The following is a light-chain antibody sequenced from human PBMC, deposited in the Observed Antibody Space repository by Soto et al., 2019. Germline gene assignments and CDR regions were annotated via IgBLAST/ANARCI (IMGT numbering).Light chain of an antibody. CDR2: EGS. V-gene: IGLV2-23*01. CDR1: SGDVGSYNL. CDR3: CSYARSRTYV. J-gene: IGLJ1*01. Sequence: SVLTQPASVSGSPGQSITIACTGTSGDVGSYNLVSWYQHHPGKAPKLMIYEGSKRPSGVSNRFSGSKSGSTASLTISGLQAEDEADYYCCSYARSRTYVFGTGTKLTVL.